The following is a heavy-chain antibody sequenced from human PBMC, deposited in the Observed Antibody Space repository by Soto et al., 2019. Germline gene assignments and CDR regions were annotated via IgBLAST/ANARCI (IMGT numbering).Heavy chain of an antibody. CDR1: GFTFSDYA. V-gene: IGHV3-30*18. J-gene: IGHJ4*02. CDR3: AKGGLKRMVTTDFNY. CDR2: VSHDGRNT. Sequence: VQLVESGGGVVQPGRSLRLSCAASGFTFSDYAMHWVRQAPGKALEWVAVVSHDGRNTHYADSVKGRFTISRDSSTNTVSLEMTSLRAEDTAVYYCAKGGLKRMVTTDFNYWGQGALVTVSS. D-gene: IGHD1-1*01.